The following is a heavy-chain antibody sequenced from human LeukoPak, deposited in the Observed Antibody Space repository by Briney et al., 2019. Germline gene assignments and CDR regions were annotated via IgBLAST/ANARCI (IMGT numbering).Heavy chain of an antibody. Sequence: GRSLRLSCAASGFTFDDYAMHWVRQAAGKGVEGVSGIRWNSGRIDYADTVKGRLPLSRHNAKKSLYLQMNRQPAEHTPCYYFPNEFPFGGQLVSGYFDYWGQGALVTVSS. CDR2: IRWNSGRI. V-gene: IGHV3-9*01. CDR3: PNEFPFGGQLVSGYFDY. D-gene: IGHD3-16*01. J-gene: IGHJ4*02. CDR1: GFTFDDYA.